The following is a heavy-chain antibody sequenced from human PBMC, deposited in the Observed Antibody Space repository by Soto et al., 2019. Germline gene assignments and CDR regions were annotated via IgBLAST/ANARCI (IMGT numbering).Heavy chain of an antibody. CDR2: IFHDGTA. CDR3: ARLLYATRLNSMYFDF. CDR1: GVSISSGNW. V-gene: IGHV4-4*02. J-gene: IGHJ4*02. Sequence: PSETLSLTWAVAGVSISSGNWWTWVRETPQRGLEYIGEIFHDGTANYHPSFESRVSTSVHTSKNHFSLQLPSVTAADTAISFCARLLYATRLNSMYFDFWGQGAPVTVSS. D-gene: IGHD2-8*01.